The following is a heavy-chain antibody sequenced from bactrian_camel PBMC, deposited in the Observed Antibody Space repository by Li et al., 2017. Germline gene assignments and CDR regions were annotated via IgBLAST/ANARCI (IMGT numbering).Heavy chain of an antibody. Sequence: QLVESGGGSVQAGGSLRLSCAASGYTFNNYCMGWIRQPPGSAREGVATIGRDGSTTYAESVEGRFTISKDNAKNTLYLHMIGLKPEDTAMYYCAAGSMGWISSPGCEYHYWGQGTQVTVS. CDR1: GYTFNNYC. J-gene: IGHJ4*01. CDR2: IGRDGST. CDR3: AAGSMGWISSPGCEYHY. D-gene: IGHD5*01. V-gene: IGHV3S44*01.